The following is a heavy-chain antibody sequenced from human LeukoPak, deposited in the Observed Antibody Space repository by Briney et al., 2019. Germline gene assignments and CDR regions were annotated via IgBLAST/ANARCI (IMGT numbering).Heavy chain of an antibody. CDR3: ARDLGYCSSTSCRNWFDP. CDR1: GYTFTSYG. D-gene: IGHD2-2*01. Sequence: ASVKVSCKASGYTFTSYGISWVRQAPGQGLEWMGWISAYNGNTNYAQKLKGRVTMTTDTSTSTAYMELRSLRSDDTAVYYCARDLGYCSSTSCRNWFDPWGQGTLVTVSS. V-gene: IGHV1-18*01. CDR2: ISAYNGNT. J-gene: IGHJ5*02.